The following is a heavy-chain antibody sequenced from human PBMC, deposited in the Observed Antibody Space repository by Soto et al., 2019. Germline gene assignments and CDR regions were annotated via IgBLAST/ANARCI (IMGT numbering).Heavy chain of an antibody. CDR3: ARWDSSGWRSGFAP. CDR2: IIPIFGTA. D-gene: IGHD6-19*01. CDR1: GGTFSSYA. V-gene: IGHV1-69*01. J-gene: IGHJ5*02. Sequence: QVQLVQSGAEVKKPGSSVKVSCKASGGTFSSYAISWVRQAPGQGLEWMGGIIPIFGTANYAQKFQGRVTITADESTSTGYMELSSMRSDDTAVYYCARWDSSGWRSGFAPWGQGTLVTVSS.